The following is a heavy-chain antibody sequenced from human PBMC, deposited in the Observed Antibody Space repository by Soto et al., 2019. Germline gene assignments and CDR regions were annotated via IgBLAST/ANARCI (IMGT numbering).Heavy chain of an antibody. CDR3: AKGGSGSYPNAFDT. Sequence: VPRSVAWISCGADIGSSSDYRGWFRQPPGKGLEWIGSIYYSGSTYYNPSLKSRVTISVDTSKNQFSLKLSSVTAADTAVYYCAKGGSGSYPNAFDTWGQGTMVT. J-gene: IGHJ3*02. D-gene: IGHD3-10*01. CDR2: IYYSGST. CDR1: GADIGSSSDY. V-gene: IGHV4-39*01.